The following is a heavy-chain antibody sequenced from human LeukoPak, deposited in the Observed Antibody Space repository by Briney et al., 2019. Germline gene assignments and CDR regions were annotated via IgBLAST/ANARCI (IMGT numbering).Heavy chain of an antibody. CDR1: GFTFSSYA. CDR3: AKDGSIAAAGTFDY. D-gene: IGHD6-13*01. Sequence: GGSLRLSCAASGFTFSSYAMSWVRQAPGKGPEWVSSISGSGGSTYYADSVKGRFTISRDNSKNTLYLQMNSLRAEDTGVYYCAKDGSIAAAGTFDYWGQGTLVTVSS. CDR2: ISGSGGST. J-gene: IGHJ4*02. V-gene: IGHV3-23*01.